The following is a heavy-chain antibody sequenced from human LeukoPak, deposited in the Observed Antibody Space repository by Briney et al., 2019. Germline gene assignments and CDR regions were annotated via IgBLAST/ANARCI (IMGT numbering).Heavy chain of an antibody. V-gene: IGHV4-30-4*07. D-gene: IGHD6-13*01. Sequence: PSETLSLTCTVSGGSISSGDYSWSWIRQPPGKGLEWIGYIYYSGSTYYNPSLKSRVTISVDTSKNQFSLKLSSVTAADTAVYYCARSYGYSSGWYGSDWFDPWGQGTLVTVSS. CDR3: ARSYGYSSGWYGSDWFDP. CDR1: GGSISSGDYS. CDR2: IYYSGST. J-gene: IGHJ5*02.